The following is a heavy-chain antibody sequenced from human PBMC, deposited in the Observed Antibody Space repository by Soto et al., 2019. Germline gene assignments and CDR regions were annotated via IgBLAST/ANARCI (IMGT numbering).Heavy chain of an antibody. Sequence: ASVKVSCKASGYTFTSYDINWVRQATGQGLEWMGWMNPISGNTGYAQKFQGRVTMTRNTSISTAYMELSSLRSEDTDVYYCARVTYYYDSSGYYYAFDIWGQGTMVTVSS. J-gene: IGHJ3*02. V-gene: IGHV1-8*01. CDR2: MNPISGNT. CDR1: GYTFTSYD. D-gene: IGHD3-22*01. CDR3: ARVTYYYDSSGYYYAFDI.